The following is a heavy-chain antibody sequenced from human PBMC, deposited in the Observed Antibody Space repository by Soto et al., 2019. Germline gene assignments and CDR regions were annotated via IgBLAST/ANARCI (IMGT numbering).Heavy chain of an antibody. CDR1: GASMNSYH. J-gene: IGHJ5*02. CDR2: IHSSGST. CDR3: ARDQGVAAAGITWFDP. Sequence: SETLSLTCTVSGASMNSYHWSWIRQPAGKGLEWIGHIHSSGSTNYNPSLKSRVTMSVDTSKNQFSLRLMSLTAADTAVYYCARDQGVAAAGITWFDPWGQGSPVTVSS. D-gene: IGHD6-13*01. V-gene: IGHV4-4*07.